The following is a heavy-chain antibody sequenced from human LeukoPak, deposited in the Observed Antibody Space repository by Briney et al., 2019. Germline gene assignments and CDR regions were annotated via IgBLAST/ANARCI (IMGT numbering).Heavy chain of an antibody. CDR3: AKAQYQTWNFDL. J-gene: IGHJ2*01. Sequence: GSLRLSCAASGFTFSTYSMNWVRQAPGKGLEWVSSISSDPNFIYYADSVKGRFTISRDNAKNSVNLQMNSLRADVTAVYYCAKAQYQTWNFDLWGRGTLVTVFS. V-gene: IGHV3-21*01. CDR2: ISSDPNFI. D-gene: IGHD2/OR15-2a*01. CDR1: GFTFSTYS.